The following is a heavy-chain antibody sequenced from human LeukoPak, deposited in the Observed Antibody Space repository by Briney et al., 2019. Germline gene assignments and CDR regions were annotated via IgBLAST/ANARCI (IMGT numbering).Heavy chain of an antibody. J-gene: IGHJ5*02. CDR3: ARGRYYYDSSGYRNWFDP. Sequence: PSETLSLTCTVSGGSLSSYYWSWIRQPPGKGLEWVGYIYYSGSTNYNPSLKSRVTISVDTSKNQFSLKLSSVTAADTAVYYCARGRYYYDSSGYRNWFDPWGQGTLVAVSS. CDR1: GGSLSSYY. V-gene: IGHV4-59*01. D-gene: IGHD3-22*01. CDR2: IYYSGST.